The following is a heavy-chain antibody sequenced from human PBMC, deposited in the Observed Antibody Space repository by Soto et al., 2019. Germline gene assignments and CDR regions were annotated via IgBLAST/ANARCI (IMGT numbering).Heavy chain of an antibody. V-gene: IGHV1-69*12. J-gene: IGHJ5*02. CDR2: IIPIFGTA. D-gene: IGHD3-22*01. CDR3: ARERYYDSSGYPNWFDP. Sequence: QVQLVQSGAEVKKPGSSVKVSCKASGGTFSSYAISWVRQAPGQGLEWMGGIIPIFGTANYAQKFQGRVTITADESTSTAYMELSSLRSEDTAVYYCARERYYDSSGYPNWFDPWGQGTLVTVSS. CDR1: GGTFSSYA.